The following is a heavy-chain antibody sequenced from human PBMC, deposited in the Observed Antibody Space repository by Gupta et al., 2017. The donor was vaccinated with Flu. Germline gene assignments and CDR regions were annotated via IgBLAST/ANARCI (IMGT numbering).Heavy chain of an antibody. D-gene: IGHD2-2*01. CDR2: IYWNDDK. V-gene: IGHV2-5*01. CDR1: GFSLSTSGVG. J-gene: IGHJ5*02. CDR3: AHRVSTSCYRGLCWFDP. Sequence: QITLKESGPTLVKPTQTLTLTCTFSGFSLSTSGVGVGWIRQPPGKALEWLALIYWNDDKRYSPSLKSRLTITKDTSKNQVVLTMTNMDPVDTATYYCAHRVSTSCYRGLCWFDPWGQGTLVTVSS.